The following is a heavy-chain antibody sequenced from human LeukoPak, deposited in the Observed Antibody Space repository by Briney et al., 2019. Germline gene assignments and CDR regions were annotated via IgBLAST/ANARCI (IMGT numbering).Heavy chain of an antibody. CDR2: IYSGGST. CDR1: GFTVSSNY. Sequence: GRSLRLSWAASGFTVSSNYMSWVRQAPGKGLEWLSVIYSGGSTYYADSVKGRFTISRDNSKNTLYLQMNSLRAEDTAVYYCARDRRGNWNDISYYYYGMDVWGQGTTVTVSS. CDR3: ARDRRGNWNDISYYYYGMDV. D-gene: IGHD1-20*01. J-gene: IGHJ6*02. V-gene: IGHV3-53*01.